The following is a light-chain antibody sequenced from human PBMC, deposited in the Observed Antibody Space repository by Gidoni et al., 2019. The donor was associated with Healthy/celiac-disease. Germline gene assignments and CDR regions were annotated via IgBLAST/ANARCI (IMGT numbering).Light chain of an antibody. V-gene: IGKV3-11*01. CDR3: QQRSNWPPYT. J-gene: IGKJ2*01. Sequence: ELLLTPSPATLSLSPGERATLSCRASQSVSSYLAWYQQKPGQAPRLLIYDASNRATGIPARFSGSGSGTDFTLTISSLEPEDFAVYYCQQRSNWPPYTFGQGTKLEIK. CDR2: DAS. CDR1: QSVSSY.